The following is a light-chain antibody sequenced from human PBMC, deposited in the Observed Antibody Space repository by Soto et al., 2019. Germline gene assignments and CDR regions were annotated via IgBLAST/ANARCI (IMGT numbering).Light chain of an antibody. CDR2: DVS. CDR1: SSDVGAYNH. V-gene: IGLV2-14*03. J-gene: IGLJ1*01. CDR3: SSYTTITTYV. Sequence: QSVLTQPASVSGSPGQSITISCTGTSSDVGAYNHVSWYQHHPGKAPKLMIFDVSNRPSGVSNRFSGSKSGNTASLTISGLQAEDEADYYCSSYTTITTYVFGTGTRSPS.